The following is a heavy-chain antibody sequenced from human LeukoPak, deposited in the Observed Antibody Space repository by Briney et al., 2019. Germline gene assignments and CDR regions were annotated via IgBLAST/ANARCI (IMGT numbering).Heavy chain of an antibody. Sequence: GGSLRLSCAASGFTFSTYLIHWVRQAPGKGLVWVSRIKSDGGTNYADSVKGRFTISRDNAKKTVSLQMNSLRPEDTGVYYCARAPSEIGGYYPEYFRHWGQGTLVTVSS. J-gene: IGHJ1*01. CDR2: IKSDGGT. D-gene: IGHD3-22*01. V-gene: IGHV3-74*01. CDR3: ARAPSEIGGYYPEYFRH. CDR1: GFTFSTYL.